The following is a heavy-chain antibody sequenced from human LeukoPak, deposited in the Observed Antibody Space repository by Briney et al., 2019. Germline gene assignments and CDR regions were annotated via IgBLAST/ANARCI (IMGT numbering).Heavy chain of an antibody. CDR1: GYTFTSYY. V-gene: IGHV1-46*01. J-gene: IGHJ5*02. CDR3: ARGRRIAVTRDNWFDP. D-gene: IGHD6-19*01. Sequence: GASVKVSCKASGYTFTSYYMHWVRQAPGQGLEWMGIINPSGGSTSYAQKFQGRVTMTRDTSTSTVYMELSSLRSEDTAVYYCARGRRIAVTRDNWFDPWGQGTLVTVSS. CDR2: INPSGGST.